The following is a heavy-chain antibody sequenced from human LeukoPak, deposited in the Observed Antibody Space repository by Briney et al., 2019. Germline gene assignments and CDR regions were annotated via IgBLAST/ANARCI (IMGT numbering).Heavy chain of an antibody. Sequence: ASVTVSCKASGYTFTGYYIHWVRQAPGQGLEWMGRINPNSGGTNYAQKFQGRVTMTRDTSISTAYMELTRLRSDDTAVYYCARDHSGYDPWGQGTLVTVSS. CDR2: INPNSGGT. D-gene: IGHD5-12*01. CDR1: GYTFTGYY. V-gene: IGHV1-2*02. J-gene: IGHJ5*02. CDR3: ARDHSGYDP.